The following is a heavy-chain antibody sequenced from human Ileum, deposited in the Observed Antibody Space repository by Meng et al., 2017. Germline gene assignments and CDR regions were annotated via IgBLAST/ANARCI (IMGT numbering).Heavy chain of an antibody. Sequence: GGSLRLSCAASGFTFSSYEMNWVRQAPGKGLEWVSYISSSGSTIYYADSVKGRFTISRDNAKNSLYLQMNSLRAEDTAVYYCARDFRYSGYDNTHYYYGMDVWGQGTMVTVSS. J-gene: IGHJ6*02. CDR1: GFTFSSYE. CDR2: ISSSGSTI. D-gene: IGHD5-12*01. CDR3: ARDFRYSGYDNTHYYYGMDV. V-gene: IGHV3-48*03.